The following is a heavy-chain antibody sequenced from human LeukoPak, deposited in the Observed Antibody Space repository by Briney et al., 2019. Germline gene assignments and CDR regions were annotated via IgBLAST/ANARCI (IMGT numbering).Heavy chain of an antibody. CDR3: ATQYYYDSSGYYRTYSAFDI. V-gene: IGHV3-23*01. CDR1: GFTFSSYA. D-gene: IGHD3-22*01. CDR2: ISGSGGST. Sequence: GGSLRLSCAASGFTFSSYAMSWVRQAPGKGLEWVSAISGSGGSTYYADSVKGRFTISRDNSKNTLYLQMNSLRAEDTAVYYCATQYYYDSSGYYRTYSAFDIWGQGTMVTVSS. J-gene: IGHJ3*02.